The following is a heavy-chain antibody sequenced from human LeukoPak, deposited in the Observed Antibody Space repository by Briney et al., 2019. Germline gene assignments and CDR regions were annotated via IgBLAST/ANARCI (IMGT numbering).Heavy chain of an antibody. V-gene: IGHV1-2*06. CDR2: INPNSGGT. CDR1: GYTFTGYY. Sequence: ASVKVSCKASGYTFTGYYMHWVRQAPGQGREWMGRINPNSGGTNYAQKFQGRVTMTRDTSISTAYMELSRLRSDDTAVYYCARDPKGSGTKGVVDYWGQGTLVTVSS. CDR3: ARDPKGSGTKGVVDY. D-gene: IGHD1-14*01. J-gene: IGHJ4*02.